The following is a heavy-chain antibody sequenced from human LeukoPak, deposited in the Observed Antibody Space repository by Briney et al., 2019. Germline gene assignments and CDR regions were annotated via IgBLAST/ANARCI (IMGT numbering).Heavy chain of an antibody. V-gene: IGHV3-49*03. J-gene: IGHJ6*03. CDR1: GFTFYDYV. CDR2: IIGKAYSGTK. Sequence: GCRRLSCTAAGFTFYDYVMSWFRQAPGKGLGWVGFIIGKAYSGTKEYAASVKGRFTISRDDSKSIAYLQMNSLKTEDTAVYYCTRAQYYDFWSGSYIDVWGKGTTVTVSS. D-gene: IGHD3-3*01. CDR3: TRAQYYDFWSGSYIDV.